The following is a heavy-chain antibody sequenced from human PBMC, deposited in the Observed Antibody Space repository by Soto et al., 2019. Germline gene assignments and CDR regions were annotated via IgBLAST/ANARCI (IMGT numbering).Heavy chain of an antibody. D-gene: IGHD3-3*02. Sequence: QVQLMQSGAEVKKPGSSVKVSCKASGGTFSTSAISWVRQAPGEGLEWVGGIMPVFATPDDAQKFQGRVTISADEATTTAYLELTSLTTDDTAVYYCARNKDRQQLGGNFYYTSDFWGQGPAITVSS. J-gene: IGHJ6*02. CDR3: ARNKDRQQLGGNFYYTSDF. CDR2: IMPVFATP. V-gene: IGHV1-69*12. CDR1: GGTFSTSA.